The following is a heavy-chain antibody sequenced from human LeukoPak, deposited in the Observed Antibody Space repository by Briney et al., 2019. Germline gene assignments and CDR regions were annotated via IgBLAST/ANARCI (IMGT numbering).Heavy chain of an antibody. CDR2: IYHSGST. Sequence: TSETLSLTCAVSGGSISSGGYSWSWIRRPPGKGLEWIGYIYHSGSTYYNPSLKSRVTISVDRSKNQFSLKLSSVTAADTAVYYCARVRMPMYYFDYWGQGTLVTVSS. J-gene: IGHJ4*02. V-gene: IGHV4-30-2*01. CDR1: GGSISSGGYS. CDR3: ARVRMPMYYFDY. D-gene: IGHD2-2*01.